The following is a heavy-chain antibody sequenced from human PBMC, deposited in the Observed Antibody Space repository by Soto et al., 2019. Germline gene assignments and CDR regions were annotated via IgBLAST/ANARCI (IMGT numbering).Heavy chain of an antibody. V-gene: IGHV4-59*08. Sequence: QVQLQESGPGLVKPSETLSLTCTVSGGSISSYYWSWIRQPPGKGLEWIGYIYYSGSTNYNPSLKSRVTISVDTSKNQVSLKLTSVTAADTAVYYCARQGHDYGDSRWWFDPWGQGTLVTVSS. CDR2: IYYSGST. J-gene: IGHJ5*02. CDR3: ARQGHDYGDSRWWFDP. D-gene: IGHD4-17*01. CDR1: GGSISSYY.